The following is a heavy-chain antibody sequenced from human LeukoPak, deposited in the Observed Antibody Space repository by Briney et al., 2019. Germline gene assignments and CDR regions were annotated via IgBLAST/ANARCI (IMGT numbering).Heavy chain of an antibody. Sequence: QPGGSLRLSCTASGFTFADYTMSWVRQAPGKGPEWVGFIRVKAYGGTTEYAACVKGRFTISRDDSESIAYLKMNSLKTEDTAVYYCTTDYNSRNHLDAFDIWGRGTLVTVSS. J-gene: IGHJ3*02. D-gene: IGHD1-14*01. CDR2: IRVKAYGGTT. CDR3: TTDYNSRNHLDAFDI. V-gene: IGHV3-49*04. CDR1: GFTFADYT.